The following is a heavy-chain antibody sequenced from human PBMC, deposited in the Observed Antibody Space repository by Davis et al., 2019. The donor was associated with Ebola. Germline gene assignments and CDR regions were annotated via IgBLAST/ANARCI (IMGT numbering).Heavy chain of an antibody. CDR2: IKSKTDGGTT. J-gene: IGHJ6*02. D-gene: IGHD4-17*01. Sequence: GESLKISCAASGFTFSNAWMNWVRQAPGKGLEWVGRIKSKTDGGTTDYAAPVKGRFTISRDDSKNTLYLQMNSLKTEDTAVYYCTTTAHDYGDYVLVYYYYGMDVWGQGTTVTVSS. V-gene: IGHV3-15*07. CDR1: GFTFSNAW. CDR3: TTTAHDYGDYVLVYYYYGMDV.